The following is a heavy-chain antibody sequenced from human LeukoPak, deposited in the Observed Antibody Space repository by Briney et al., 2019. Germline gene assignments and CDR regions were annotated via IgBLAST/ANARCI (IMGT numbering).Heavy chain of an antibody. CDR1: GGSISSYY. D-gene: IGHD3-10*01. V-gene: IGHV4-59*01. CDR2: IYYSGST. J-gene: IGHJ4*02. CDR3: ARGNWFVDY. Sequence: SETLSLTCTVSGGSISSYYWSWIRQPPGKGLEWIGYIYYSGSTNYNPSLKSRVTISVDTSKNQFSLKLSSVTAADTAVYYCARGNWFVDYWGKGTLVTVSS.